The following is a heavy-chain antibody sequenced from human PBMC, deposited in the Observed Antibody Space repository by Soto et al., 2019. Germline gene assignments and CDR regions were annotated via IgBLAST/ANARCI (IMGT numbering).Heavy chain of an antibody. V-gene: IGHV4-31*03. CDR1: GASISSGRSY. D-gene: IGHD5-12*01. CDR3: ARDNGYGHFDS. CDR2: MFYSGST. Sequence: SETLSLTCTVSGASISSGRSYWSWIRQHPGKGLEWIGYMFYSGSTYYHPSLKSRVNISADTSKNQFSLRLTSVTPADTAVYYCARDNGYGHFDSWGQGALVTVSS. J-gene: IGHJ4*02.